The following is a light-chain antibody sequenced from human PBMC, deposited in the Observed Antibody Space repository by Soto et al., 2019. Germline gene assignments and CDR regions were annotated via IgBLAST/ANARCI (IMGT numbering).Light chain of an antibody. Sequence: QSVLTQPPSASGTPGQRVTISCSGSSYNIGSNTVNWYQQLPGTAPKLRIYSNNQRPSGVPDRFSGSKSGTSASLAISGLQSEDEADYYCAAWDDSLNGWVFGGGTKLTVL. CDR2: SNN. CDR1: SYNIGSNT. CDR3: AAWDDSLNGWV. J-gene: IGLJ3*02. V-gene: IGLV1-44*01.